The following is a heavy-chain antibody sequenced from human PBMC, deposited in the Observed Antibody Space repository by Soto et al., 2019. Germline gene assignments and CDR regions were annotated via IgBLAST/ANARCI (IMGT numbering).Heavy chain of an antibody. V-gene: IGHV1-24*01. CDR3: ATASGFFYRHYYYYMDV. CDR1: GYTLTELS. J-gene: IGHJ6*03. Sequence: ASVKVSCKVSGYTLTELSMHWVRQAPGKGLEWMGGFDPEDGETIYAQKFQGRVTMTEDTSTDTAYMELSSLRSEDTAVYYCATASGFFYRHYYYYMDVWGKGTTVTVSS. CDR2: FDPEDGET. D-gene: IGHD3-10*01.